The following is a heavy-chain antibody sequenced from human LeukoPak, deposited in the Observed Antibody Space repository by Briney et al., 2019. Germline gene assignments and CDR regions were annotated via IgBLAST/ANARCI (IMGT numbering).Heavy chain of an antibody. Sequence: GGALRLSCAASGFTFSSYAMSWVRQAPGKGLEGVSAISGSGGSTYYADSVKGRFTISRDNSKKTLYLQMNSRRAEDTAVYYCAKSDWGWYCSSTSCPIDYWGQGTLVTVSS. V-gene: IGHV3-23*01. CDR2: ISGSGGST. CDR3: AKSDWGWYCSSTSCPIDY. CDR1: GFTFSSYA. D-gene: IGHD2-2*01. J-gene: IGHJ4*02.